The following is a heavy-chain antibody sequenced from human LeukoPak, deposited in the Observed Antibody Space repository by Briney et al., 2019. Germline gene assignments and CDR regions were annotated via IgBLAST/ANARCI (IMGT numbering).Heavy chain of an antibody. Sequence: PGGSLRLSCAASGFTFSSYGMHWVRQAPGKGLEWVAFIRYDGSNKYYADSVKGRFTISRDNSKNTLYLQMNSLRAEDTAVYYCAKVPLIAVAGTFDYWGQGTLVTVSS. D-gene: IGHD6-19*01. CDR3: AKVPLIAVAGTFDY. CDR2: IRYDGSNK. CDR1: GFTFSSYG. V-gene: IGHV3-30*02. J-gene: IGHJ4*02.